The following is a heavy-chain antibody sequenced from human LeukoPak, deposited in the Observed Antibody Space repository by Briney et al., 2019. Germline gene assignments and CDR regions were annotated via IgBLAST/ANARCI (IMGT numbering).Heavy chain of an antibody. CDR3: ARDPGVVVAAYSGPFDY. V-gene: IGHV3-23*01. D-gene: IGHD2-15*01. J-gene: IGHJ4*02. Sequence: GGSLRLSCAASGFTFSSYAMSWVRQAPGKGLEWVSAISGSGGSTYYADSVKGRFTISRDNSKNTLYLQMNSLRAEDTAVYYCARDPGVVVAAYSGPFDYWGQGALVTVSS. CDR1: GFTFSSYA. CDR2: ISGSGGST.